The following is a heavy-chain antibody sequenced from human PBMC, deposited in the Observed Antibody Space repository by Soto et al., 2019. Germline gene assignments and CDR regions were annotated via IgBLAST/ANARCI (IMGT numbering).Heavy chain of an antibody. Sequence: GGSLRLSCVGSGFVFKNFAINWVRQPPGKGLEWVSVIRGTGLNTYYAASVKGRFNISRDNSKNTVYLQMDSLKVEDTAVYYCAIRASPANLDDLFASWGPGTHVSVSA. CDR3: AIRASPANLDDLFAS. CDR2: IRGTGLNT. D-gene: IGHD2-21*01. V-gene: IGHV3-23*01. J-gene: IGHJ5*01. CDR1: GFVFKNFA.